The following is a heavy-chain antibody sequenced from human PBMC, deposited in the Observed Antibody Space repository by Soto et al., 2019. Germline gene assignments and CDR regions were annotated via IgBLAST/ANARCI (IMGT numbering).Heavy chain of an antibody. V-gene: IGHV3-7*03. CDR3: VRALEAAGLHX. Sequence: WGSLRLSCAASGFTFSHNWMSWVRQAPGKGLEWVSNIKQDGSEKYYVDSVKGRFTVSRDKAKNSLYLQMNSLRAEDTAVYYCVRALEAAGLHXWGQGTLVTVSX. J-gene: IGHJ4*01. CDR1: GFTFSHNW. D-gene: IGHD6-13*01. CDR2: IKQDGSEK.